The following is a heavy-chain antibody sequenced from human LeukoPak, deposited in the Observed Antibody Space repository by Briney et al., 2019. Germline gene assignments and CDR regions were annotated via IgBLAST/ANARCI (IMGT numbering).Heavy chain of an antibody. J-gene: IGHJ4*02. CDR1: GGSISSNLYY. CDR3: ARLNTSPSFDC. CDR2: IYYSGST. D-gene: IGHD2-2*01. Sequence: SETLSLTCTVSGGSISSNLYYWVWIRQPPGKGLEWIATIYYSGSTYYNPSLKSRVTISIDTSKNQLSLKLSSVTAADTAVYYCARLNTSPSFDCWGQGTLVTVSS. V-gene: IGHV4-39*01.